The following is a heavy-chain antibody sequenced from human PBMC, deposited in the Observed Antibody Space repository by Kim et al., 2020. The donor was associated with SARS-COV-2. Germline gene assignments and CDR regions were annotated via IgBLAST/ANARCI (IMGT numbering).Heavy chain of an antibody. CDR1: GFTFSNAW. Sequence: GGSLRLSCAASGFTFSNAWMSWVRQAPGKGLEWVGRIKSKTDGGTTDYAAPVKGRFTISRDDSKNTLYLQMNSLKTEDTAVYYCTTDSDGSSWYSFDYWGQGTLVTVSS. V-gene: IGHV3-15*01. CDR3: TTDSDGSSWYSFDY. J-gene: IGHJ4*02. CDR2: IKSKTDGGTT. D-gene: IGHD6-13*01.